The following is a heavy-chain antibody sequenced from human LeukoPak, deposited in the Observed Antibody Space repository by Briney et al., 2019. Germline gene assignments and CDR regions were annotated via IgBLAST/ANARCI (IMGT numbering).Heavy chain of an antibody. CDR1: EFIFSGYW. D-gene: IGHD6-13*01. CDR3: ARDGFVGAADY. CDR2: IKQDGSEK. V-gene: IGHV3-7*01. Sequence: PGGSLRLSCAASEFIFSGYWMNWVRQAPGKGLEWVANIKQDGSEKRYVDSVRGRFTISRDNAKNSLYLQMNSLRVEGTAVYYCARDGFVGAADYWGQGTLVTVSS. J-gene: IGHJ4*02.